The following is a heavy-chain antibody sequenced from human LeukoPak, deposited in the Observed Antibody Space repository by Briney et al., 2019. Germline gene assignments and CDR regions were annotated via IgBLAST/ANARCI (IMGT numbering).Heavy chain of an antibody. Sequence: GGSLRLSCAASGFTFSSYAMSWVRQAPGKGLEWVSTISGSGGSTYYADSVKGRFTISRDNSKNTLHLQMNSLRAEDTATYYCAKDLEWEVLRTAFTYFDNWGQGTLVTVSS. CDR2: ISGSGGST. V-gene: IGHV3-23*01. CDR3: AKDLEWEVLRTAFTYFDN. D-gene: IGHD1-26*01. J-gene: IGHJ4*02. CDR1: GFTFSSYA.